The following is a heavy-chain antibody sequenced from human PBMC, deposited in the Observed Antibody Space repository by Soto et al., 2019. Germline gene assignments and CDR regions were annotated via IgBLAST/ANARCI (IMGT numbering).Heavy chain of an antibody. V-gene: IGHV4-61*01. D-gene: IGHD2-2*01. CDR2: IHYIGNT. CDR1: SGSVNSGSYY. J-gene: IGHJ5*02. Sequence: SETLSLTCTVFSGSVNSGSYYWNWIRQPPGKGLEWIGYIHYIGNTRYKPSLKSRVAMSIDTSKNQFSLKLTSVTAADTAVYYCATNATRSPGRFDPWGQGILVTVCS. CDR3: ATNATRSPGRFDP.